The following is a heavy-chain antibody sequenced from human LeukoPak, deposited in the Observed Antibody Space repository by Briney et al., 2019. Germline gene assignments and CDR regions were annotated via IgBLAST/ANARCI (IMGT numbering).Heavy chain of an antibody. J-gene: IGHJ4*02. Sequence: ASVKVSFKASGYTFTGFFIHWVRQAPGQGLEWMGLINPNSGDTNFAQRFQGMVTMTRDTSISTAYMELSRLRSDYTAIYYCARDERYDSSGYPFDYWGQGTLVTVSS. CDR1: GYTFTGFF. D-gene: IGHD3-22*01. CDR2: INPNSGDT. V-gene: IGHV1-2*02. CDR3: ARDERYDSSGYPFDY.